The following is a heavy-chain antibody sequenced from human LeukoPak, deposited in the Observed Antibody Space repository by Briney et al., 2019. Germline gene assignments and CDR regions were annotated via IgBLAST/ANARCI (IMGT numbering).Heavy chain of an antibody. D-gene: IGHD2-21*01. J-gene: IGHJ4*02. V-gene: IGHV4-39*07. CDR1: GGSIGSTSYF. CDR3: AGDRERYCGGVGCYQFAY. CDR2: VYHNENS. Sequence: PSETLSLTCTVSGGSIGSTSYFWGWIRQSPGKGLEWIGSVYHNENSFYNPSLKSRVTISIDTSQNQFSLRLSSVTAADTAVYYCAGDRERYCGGVGCYQFAYWGQGTLVTVSS.